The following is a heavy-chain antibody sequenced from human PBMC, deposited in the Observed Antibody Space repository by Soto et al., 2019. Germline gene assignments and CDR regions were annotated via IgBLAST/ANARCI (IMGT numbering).Heavy chain of an antibody. CDR3: ARLRSRWSYLSYYYGMDV. CDR1: GYTFTSYG. D-gene: IGHD1-26*01. CDR2: ISAYNGNT. J-gene: IGHJ6*02. Sequence: QVQLVQSGAEVKKPGASVKVSCKASGYTFTSYGISWVRQAPGQGLEWMGWISAYNGNTNYAQKLQGRVTMTTDTSTRTAYMELRSLRSDDTAVYYCARLRSRWSYLSYYYGMDVWGQGTTVTVSS. V-gene: IGHV1-18*04.